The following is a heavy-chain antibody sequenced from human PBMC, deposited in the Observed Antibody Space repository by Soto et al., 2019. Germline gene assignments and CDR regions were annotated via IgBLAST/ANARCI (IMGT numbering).Heavy chain of an antibody. CDR2: ISYDGSLT. CDR1: GFTFSSYG. CDR3: AKEDSNYSGSYLTH. J-gene: IGHJ4*02. Sequence: PGGSLRLSCAASGFTFSSYGMHWVRQAPGKGLEWVAVISYDGSLTYYADSVKGRFAISRDNSKNTLSLQMNSLGAEDTAVYYCAKEDSNYSGSYLTHWGQGTLVTVSS. D-gene: IGHD3-10*01. V-gene: IGHV3-30*18.